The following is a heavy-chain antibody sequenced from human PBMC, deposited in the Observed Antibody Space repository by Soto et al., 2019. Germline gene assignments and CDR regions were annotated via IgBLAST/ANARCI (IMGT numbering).Heavy chain of an antibody. D-gene: IGHD2-2*01. CDR1: GYTFTNYG. V-gene: IGHV1-18*01. Sequence: ASVKVSCKASGYTFTNYGIRWVRQAPGQGLEWIGWISGFNGNTNYAQKVQGRVTVTTDTSMTTAYMDLRSLRSDDTAIYYCARDIVVEPAALRVFGTYYYNGMDVWGQGTTVTVS. CDR2: ISGFNGNT. CDR3: ARDIVVEPAALRVFGTYYYNGMDV. J-gene: IGHJ6*02.